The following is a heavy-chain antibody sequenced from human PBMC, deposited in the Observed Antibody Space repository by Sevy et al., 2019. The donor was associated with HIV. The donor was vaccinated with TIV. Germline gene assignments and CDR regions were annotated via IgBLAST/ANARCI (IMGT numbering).Heavy chain of an antibody. D-gene: IGHD4-17*01. Sequence: GGSLRLSCAASGFTFSSYGMHWVRQAPGKGLEWVALIWFDGSNTYYADSVKGRFTISRDIAKNTLHLQMNSLRGEDTAVYYCARDLEFYDNGDYGPAFMPDYWGQGTLLTVSS. J-gene: IGHJ4*02. CDR3: ARDLEFYDNGDYGPAFMPDY. CDR1: GFTFSSYG. CDR2: IWFDGSNT. V-gene: IGHV3-33*01.